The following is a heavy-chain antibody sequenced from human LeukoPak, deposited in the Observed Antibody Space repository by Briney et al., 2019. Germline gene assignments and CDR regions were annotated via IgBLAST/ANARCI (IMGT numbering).Heavy chain of an antibody. V-gene: IGHV3-30*01. Sequence: GRSLRLSCAASGFTFSSYAMHWVRQAPGKGLEWVAVISYDGSNKYYADSVKGRFTISRDNSKNTLYLQMNSLRVEDTAVYYCAREISDILTGYYEWNYYYYGMDVWGQGATVTVSS. J-gene: IGHJ6*02. CDR2: ISYDGSNK. CDR3: AREISDILTGYYEWNYYYYGMDV. D-gene: IGHD3-9*01. CDR1: GFTFSSYA.